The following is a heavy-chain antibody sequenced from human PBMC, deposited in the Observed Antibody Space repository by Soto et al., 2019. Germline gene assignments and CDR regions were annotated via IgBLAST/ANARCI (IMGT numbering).Heavy chain of an antibody. Sequence: TGGSLRLSCAASGLTFTSYAMSWVRQAPGKGLEWVSIISGSAGRTYYADSVKGRFSISRDNSKNTLYLHMNSLRAEDTAIYYCAKVTSARVFYFGLDVWGQGTTVTVSS. D-gene: IGHD2-2*01. J-gene: IGHJ6*02. CDR3: AKVTSARVFYFGLDV. CDR1: GLTFTSYA. CDR2: ISGSAGRT. V-gene: IGHV3-23*01.